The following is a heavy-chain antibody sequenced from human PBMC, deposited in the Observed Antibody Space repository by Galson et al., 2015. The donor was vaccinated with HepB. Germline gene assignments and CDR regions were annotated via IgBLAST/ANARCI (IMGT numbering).Heavy chain of an antibody. D-gene: IGHD6-19*01. CDR1: GFTFSTYA. CDR3: AKEYSGFHGASYVYYGIDV. V-gene: IGHV3-23*01. Sequence: SLRLSCAASGFTFSTYAGFWVRQAPGKGLDWVSGISGSGAGTYYADSVKGRFTISRDNSKNMIYLQMHSLRVEDTAVYYCAKEYSGFHGASYVYYGIDVWGRGTTVSVSS. J-gene: IGHJ6*02. CDR2: ISGSGAGT.